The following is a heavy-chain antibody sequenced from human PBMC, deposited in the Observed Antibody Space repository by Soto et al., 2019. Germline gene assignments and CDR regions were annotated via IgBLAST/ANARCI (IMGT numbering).Heavy chain of an antibody. CDR3: ARYPSYYGMDV. CDR2: INAGNGNT. CDR1: GYTFTSYA. V-gene: IGHV1-3*05. J-gene: IGHJ6*02. Sequence: QVQLVQSGAEEKKPGASVKVSCKASGYTFTSYAMHWVRQAPGQRLEWMGWINAGNGNTKYSQKFQGRVTITRDTSASTAYMQLSSLRSEDTAVYYCARYPSYYGMDVWGQGTTVTVSS.